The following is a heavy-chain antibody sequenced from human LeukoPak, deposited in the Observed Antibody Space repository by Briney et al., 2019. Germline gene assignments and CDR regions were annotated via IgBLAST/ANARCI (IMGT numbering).Heavy chain of an antibody. V-gene: IGHV4-39*01. Sequence: KPSATLSLTWPGSGGSISSSSYYWGWIRQRAGKGLEWIWSIYYSGSTYYNPSLKRRVTISVDTSENQFSPKLSSVTAADTAVYYCASFGNWGQGTLVTVSS. CDR1: GGSISSSSYY. D-gene: IGHD3-3*01. CDR3: ASFGN. J-gene: IGHJ4*02. CDR2: IYYSGST.